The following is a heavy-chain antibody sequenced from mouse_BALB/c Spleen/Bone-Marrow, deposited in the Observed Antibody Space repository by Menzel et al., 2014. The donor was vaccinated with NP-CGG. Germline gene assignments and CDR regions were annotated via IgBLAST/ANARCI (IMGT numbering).Heavy chain of an antibody. CDR1: GFTFSGYA. CDR3: AGITTVDY. Sequence: VQLVESGGGLVKPGGSLKLSCAASGFTFSGYAMSWVRQTPEKRLEWVASISSGGTTYYPDSVKGRFTISRDNARNILYLQMSSLRSEDTAMYYCAGITTVDYWGQGTSVTVSS. V-gene: IGHV5-6-5*01. D-gene: IGHD1-1*01. J-gene: IGHJ4*01. CDR2: ISSGGTT.